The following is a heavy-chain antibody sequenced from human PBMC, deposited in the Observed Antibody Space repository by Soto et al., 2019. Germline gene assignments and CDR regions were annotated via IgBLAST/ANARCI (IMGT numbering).Heavy chain of an antibody. CDR3: ARAAYDFWSGYYTSYTYYGMDV. CDR2: IKQDGSEK. CDR1: GFTFSSYW. V-gene: IGHV3-7*03. D-gene: IGHD3-3*01. J-gene: IGHJ6*02. Sequence: PGGSLRLSCAASGFTFSSYWMSWVRQAPGKGLEWVANIKQDGSEKYYVDSVKGRFTISRDNAKKSLYLQMNSLRAEDTAVYYCARAAYDFWSGYYTSYTYYGMDVWGQGTTVTVSS.